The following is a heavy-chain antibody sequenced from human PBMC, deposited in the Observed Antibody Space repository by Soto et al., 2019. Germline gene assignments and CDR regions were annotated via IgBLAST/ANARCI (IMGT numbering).Heavy chain of an antibody. D-gene: IGHD6-19*01. CDR1: GYSIRSGSY. CDR2: IYHGGTT. J-gene: IGHJ4*01. Sequence: SETLSLTCSVSGYSIRSGSYWGWIRQPPGKGPEWIASIYHGGTTFYNPALKSRITISVDTSNNQFSLKLRSVTAADTAVYYCARVHVMVVAGSTFDYWGHGTLVTVSS. CDR3: ARVHVMVVAGSTFDY. V-gene: IGHV4-38-2*02.